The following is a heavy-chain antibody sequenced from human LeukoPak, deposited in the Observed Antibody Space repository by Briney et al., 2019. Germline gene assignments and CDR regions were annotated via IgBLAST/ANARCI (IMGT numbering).Heavy chain of an antibody. CDR2: ISAYNGNT. D-gene: IGHD6-13*01. V-gene: IGHV1-18*01. Sequence: GASVKVSCKASGYTFTSYGISWVRQAPGQGLEWMGWISAYNGNTNYAQKLQGRVTMTTDTSASTVYMELRSLRSDDTAVYYCARLASWYNAFDIWGQGTMVTVSS. CDR3: ARLASWYNAFDI. J-gene: IGHJ3*02. CDR1: GYTFTSYG.